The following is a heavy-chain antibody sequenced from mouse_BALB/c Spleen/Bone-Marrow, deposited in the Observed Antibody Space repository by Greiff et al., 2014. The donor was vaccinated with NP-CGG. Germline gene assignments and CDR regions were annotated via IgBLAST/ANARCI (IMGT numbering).Heavy chain of an antibody. Sequence: DVKLQESGPELVKPGASMKISCKASGYSFTGYTMNWVKQSHGKNLEWIGLINPYNGGTSYNQKFKGKATLTVDESSSTAYMELLSLISEDSAVYYCASGSNYVRYAMDYWGQGTSVTVSS. CDR2: INPYNGGT. J-gene: IGHJ4*01. V-gene: IGHV1-18*01. CDR3: ASGSNYVRYAMDY. CDR1: GYSFTGYT. D-gene: IGHD2-5*01.